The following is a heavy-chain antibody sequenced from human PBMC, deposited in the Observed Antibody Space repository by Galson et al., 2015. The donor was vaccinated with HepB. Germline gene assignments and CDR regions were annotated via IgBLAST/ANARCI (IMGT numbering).Heavy chain of an antibody. CDR3: AREASGSLWFGKRSQHWYFDL. D-gene: IGHD3-10*01. CDR2: IWYDGSNK. J-gene: IGHJ2*01. Sequence: SLRLSCAASGFTFSGYGMHWVRQAPGKGLEWVAIIWYDGSNKYYADSVKGRFSISRDNSKNTLYLQMNSLRADDTAVYYCAREASGSLWFGKRSQHWYFDLWGRGTLVTVSS. CDR1: GFTFSGYG. V-gene: IGHV3-33*01.